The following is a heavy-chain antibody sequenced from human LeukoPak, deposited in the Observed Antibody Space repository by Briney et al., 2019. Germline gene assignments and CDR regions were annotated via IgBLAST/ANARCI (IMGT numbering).Heavy chain of an antibody. Sequence: ASVKVSCKASGYTFTGYYMHWVRQAPGQGLEWMGWINPNSGGTNYAQKFQGRVTMTRDTSISTAYMELRSLRSDDTAVYYCAREPAYCGSDCYSDYWGQGTLVTVSS. D-gene: IGHD2-21*02. CDR1: GYTFTGYY. CDR3: AREPAYCGSDCYSDY. J-gene: IGHJ4*02. V-gene: IGHV1-2*02. CDR2: INPNSGGT.